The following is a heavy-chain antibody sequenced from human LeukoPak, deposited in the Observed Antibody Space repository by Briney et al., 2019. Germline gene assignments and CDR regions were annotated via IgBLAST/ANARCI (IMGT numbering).Heavy chain of an antibody. Sequence: SVKVSCKASGYTFTSYYMHWVRQAPGQGLEWMGRIIPILGIANYAQKFQGRVTITADKSTSTAYMELSSLRSEDTAVYYCARDTHTHDAFDIWGQGTMVTVSS. J-gene: IGHJ3*02. CDR1: GYTFTSYY. D-gene: IGHD2-15*01. V-gene: IGHV1-69*04. CDR3: ARDTHTHDAFDI. CDR2: IIPILGIA.